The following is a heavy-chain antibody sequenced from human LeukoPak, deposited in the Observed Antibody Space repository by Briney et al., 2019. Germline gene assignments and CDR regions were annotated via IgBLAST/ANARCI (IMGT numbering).Heavy chain of an antibody. CDR1: GFTFSSYA. CDR2: ISGSGGST. V-gene: IGHV3-23*01. CDR3: ARDHGTMVRGVIITQQSYGMDV. D-gene: IGHD3-10*01. J-gene: IGHJ6*02. Sequence: PGGSLRLSCAASGFTFSSYAMSWVRQAPGKGLEWVSAISGSGGSTYYADSVKGRFTISRDNSKNTLYLQMNSLRAEDTAVYYCARDHGTMVRGVIITQQSYGMDVWGQGTTVTVSS.